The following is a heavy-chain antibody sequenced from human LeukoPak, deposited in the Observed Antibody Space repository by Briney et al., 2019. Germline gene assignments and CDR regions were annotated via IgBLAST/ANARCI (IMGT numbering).Heavy chain of an antibody. J-gene: IGHJ4*02. Sequence: SETLSLTCAVYGGSFSVSSWTWIRQPPGKGLDWIGEFNHSGSTNYNPSLKSRVTISVDTSKNQFSLKLSSVTAADTAVYYCAKGQRIVVVPAAIPSDYWGQGTLVTVSS. CDR3: AKGQRIVVVPAAIPSDY. CDR2: FNHSGST. CDR1: GGSFSVSS. D-gene: IGHD2-2*02. V-gene: IGHV4-34*01.